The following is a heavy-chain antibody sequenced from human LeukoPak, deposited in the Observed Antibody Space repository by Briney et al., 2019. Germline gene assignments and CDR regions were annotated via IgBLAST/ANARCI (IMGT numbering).Heavy chain of an antibody. CDR2: INPNSGGT. D-gene: IGHD5-24*01. CDR3: ARARRDGYNWGY. J-gene: IGHJ4*02. CDR1: GYTFTVYY. V-gene: IGHV1-2*02. Sequence: ASVKVSCKASGYTFTVYYMHWVRQAPGQGLEWMGWINPNSGGTNYAQKFQGRVTMTRDTSISTAYMELSRLRSDDTAVYYCARARRDGYNWGYWGQGTLVTVSS.